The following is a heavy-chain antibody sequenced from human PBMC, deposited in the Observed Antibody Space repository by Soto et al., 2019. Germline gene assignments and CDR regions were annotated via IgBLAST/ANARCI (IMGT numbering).Heavy chain of an antibody. CDR1: GDTFTDSS. J-gene: IGHJ5*02. CDR3: ARDLGGYDLYGPDT. CDR2: INLNSGGT. V-gene: IGHV1-2*02. D-gene: IGHD5-12*01. Sequence: QVQLVQSGTEVKKPGASVTVSCKTSGDTFTDSSMHWVRQAPGQGLEWMGWINLNSGGTNYAQKFRGTVTMPRDTAISTAYMEQPRLKSDDTAVYYCARDLGGYDLYGPDTWGQGTLVTVPS.